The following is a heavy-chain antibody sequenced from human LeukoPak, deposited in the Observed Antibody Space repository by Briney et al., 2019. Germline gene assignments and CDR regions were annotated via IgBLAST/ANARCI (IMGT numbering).Heavy chain of an antibody. CDR3: AKDLGRYRNNYFDY. CDR2: ISYDGSNK. J-gene: IGHJ4*02. Sequence: GGSLRLSCAASGFTFSSYAMHWVRQAPGKGLEWVAVISYDGSNKYYADSVKGRFTISRDDSKNTLYLQMNSLRAEDTAVYYCAKDLGRYRNNYFDYWGQGTLVTVSS. D-gene: IGHD1-26*01. CDR1: GFTFSSYA. V-gene: IGHV3-30-3*01.